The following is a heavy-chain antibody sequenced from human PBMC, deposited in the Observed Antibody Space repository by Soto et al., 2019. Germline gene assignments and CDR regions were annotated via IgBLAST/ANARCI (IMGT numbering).Heavy chain of an antibody. CDR2: ISGSGGST. CDR3: AKGRLARTVTTWTWYYYYYGMDV. V-gene: IGHV3-23*01. Sequence: GGSLRLSCAASGFTFSSYAMSWVRQAPGKGLEWVSAISGSGGSTYYADSVKGRFTISRDNSKNTLYLQMNSLRAEDTAVYYCAKGRLARTVTTWTWYYYYYGMDVWGQGTTVTVSS. D-gene: IGHD4-17*01. CDR1: GFTFSSYA. J-gene: IGHJ6*02.